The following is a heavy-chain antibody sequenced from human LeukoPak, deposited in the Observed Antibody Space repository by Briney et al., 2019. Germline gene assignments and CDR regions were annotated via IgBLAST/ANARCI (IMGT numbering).Heavy chain of an antibody. CDR3: AARASYYYGSGIDY. CDR1: GGSISSGGYY. CDR2: IYYSGST. Sequence: SQTLSLTCTVSGGSISSGGYYWSWIRQHPGKGLEWLGYIYYSGSTYYNPSLKSRVTISVDTSKNQFSLKLSSVTAADTAVYYCAARASYYYGSGIDYWGQGTLVTVSS. J-gene: IGHJ4*02. V-gene: IGHV4-31*03. D-gene: IGHD3-10*01.